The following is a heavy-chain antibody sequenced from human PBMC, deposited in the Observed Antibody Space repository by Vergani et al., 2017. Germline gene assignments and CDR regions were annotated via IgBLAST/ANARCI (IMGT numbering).Heavy chain of an antibody. Sequence: QVQLVQSGAEVKKPGASVKVSCKASGYTFTSYAMHWVRQAPGQRLEWMGWINAGNGNTKYSQKFQGRVTITRDTSASTAYMELSSLRSEDTAVYYCARDLATIRYSLPSDYYYYGMDVWGQGTTVTVSS. CDR1: GYTFTSYA. V-gene: IGHV1-3*01. CDR3: ARDLATIRYSLPSDYYYYGMDV. CDR2: INAGNGNT. J-gene: IGHJ6*02. D-gene: IGHD5-12*01.